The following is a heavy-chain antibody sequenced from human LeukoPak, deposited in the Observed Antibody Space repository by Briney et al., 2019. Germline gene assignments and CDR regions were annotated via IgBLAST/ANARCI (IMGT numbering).Heavy chain of an antibody. Sequence: LGGSLRLSCAASGFTFSSYAMSWVRQAPGKGLEWVSAISGSGGSTYYADSVKGRFTISRDNSKNTLYLQMNSLRAEDTAVYYCAKEQGFLEWLYPLGYWGQGTLVTVSS. CDR3: AKEQGFLEWLYPLGY. D-gene: IGHD3-3*01. CDR2: ISGSGGST. CDR1: GFTFSSYA. J-gene: IGHJ4*02. V-gene: IGHV3-23*01.